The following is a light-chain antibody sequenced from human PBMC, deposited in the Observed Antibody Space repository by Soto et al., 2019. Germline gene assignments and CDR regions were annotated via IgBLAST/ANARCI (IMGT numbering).Light chain of an antibody. J-gene: IGKJ1*01. CDR1: RSLSSDY. CDR2: HAS. V-gene: IGKV3-20*01. Sequence: IVLMQSPDTLSLSPGERATLSCRASRSLSSDYLAWYQQKPGQAPRLLFYHASRRATGTPDRFSVSGSGTDFPLPISRLEPGDVAVYYCQQYGDSPRSFGQGTKVDIK. CDR3: QQYGDSPRS.